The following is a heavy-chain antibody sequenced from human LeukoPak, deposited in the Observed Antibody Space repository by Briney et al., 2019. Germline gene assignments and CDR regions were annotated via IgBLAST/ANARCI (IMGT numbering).Heavy chain of an antibody. Sequence: GGSLRLSCAASGFTFSSYWMSWVRQAPGKGLEWVANIKHDASEKYFMESLKGRFTISRDNAKNSLYLQMDSLRAEDTAVYYCARDQGYYDSSGYYWGQGTLVTVSS. V-gene: IGHV3-7*03. D-gene: IGHD3-22*01. CDR1: GFTFSSYW. CDR3: ARDQGYYDSSGYY. J-gene: IGHJ4*02. CDR2: IKHDASEK.